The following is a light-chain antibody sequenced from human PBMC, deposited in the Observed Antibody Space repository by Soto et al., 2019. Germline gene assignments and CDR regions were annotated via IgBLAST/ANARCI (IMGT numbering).Light chain of an antibody. J-gene: IGKJ3*01. Sequence: EIVLTQSPATLSLSPGARATLSCRASQSPNNYLAWYQQKPGQAPRLLIYDASERATGIPARFSGSGSGTDFTLTISSLEPEDFAVYYCQQRYNWPRFSFGPGTRLDIK. CDR1: QSPNNY. V-gene: IGKV3-11*01. CDR2: DAS. CDR3: QQRYNWPRFS.